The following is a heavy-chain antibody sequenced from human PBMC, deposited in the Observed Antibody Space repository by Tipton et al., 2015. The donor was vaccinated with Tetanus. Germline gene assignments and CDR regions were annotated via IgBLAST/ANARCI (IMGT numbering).Heavy chain of an antibody. V-gene: IGHV3-11*01. J-gene: IGHJ3*02. Sequence: SLRLSCAASGFTFSDYYMSWIRQAPGKGLEWVSYISSSGSTIYYADSVKGRFTISRDNAKNSLYLQMNSLRAEDTAVYYCARPYGSGSDDAFDIWGQGTMVTVSS. CDR2: ISSSGSTI. CDR1: GFTFSDYY. CDR3: ARPYGSGSDDAFDI. D-gene: IGHD3-10*01.